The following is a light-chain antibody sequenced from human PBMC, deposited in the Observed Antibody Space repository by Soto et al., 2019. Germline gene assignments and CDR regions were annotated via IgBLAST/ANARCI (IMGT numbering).Light chain of an antibody. V-gene: IGKV1-5*01. CDR3: QQYNSYSPRT. CDR2: DAS. CDR1: QSISRL. J-gene: IGKJ1*01. Sequence: DIQMTQSPSTLSASVGDRVIITCRASQSISRLLAWYQQKPGKAPKLLIYDASSLQSGAPSRFSGSGSGTEFTLTISSLQPDDFATYYCQQYNSYSPRTFGQGTKVEIK.